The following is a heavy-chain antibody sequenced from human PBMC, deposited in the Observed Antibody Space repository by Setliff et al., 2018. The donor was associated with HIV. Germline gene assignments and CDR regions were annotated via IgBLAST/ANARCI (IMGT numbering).Heavy chain of an antibody. J-gene: IGHJ6*03. V-gene: IGHV4-34*01. CDR3: ARGLSIFGVATPGFYSFMDV. D-gene: IGHD3-3*01. CDR2: INHSGST. CDR1: GGSFSGYY. Sequence: SETLSLTCAVYGGSFSGYYWSWIRQPPGKGLEWIGEINHSGSTNYNPSLKSRVTISVDTSKNQFSLNLSSVTAADTAVYYCARGLSIFGVATPGFYSFMDVWGKGTTVTVSS.